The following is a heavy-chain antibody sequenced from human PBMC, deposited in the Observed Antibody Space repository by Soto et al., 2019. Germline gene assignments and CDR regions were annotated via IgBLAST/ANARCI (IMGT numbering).Heavy chain of an antibody. D-gene: IGHD3-3*01. CDR1: GFTFDDYA. J-gene: IGHJ4*02. CDR2: ITWNSGRF. Sequence: EVQLIESGGGRVQPGKSLRLSCSVAGFTFDDYAMHWVRQVPGRGLEWVSGITWNSGRFAYAHSVQGRFSISRDNAKNSLYLQMTNLRLEDTALYYSVKDRGQSAVLRAYDFWGPGTLVTVSS. V-gene: IGHV3-9*01. CDR3: VKDRGQSAVLRAYDF.